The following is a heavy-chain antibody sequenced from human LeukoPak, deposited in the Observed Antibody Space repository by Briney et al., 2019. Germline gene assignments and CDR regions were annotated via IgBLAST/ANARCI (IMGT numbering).Heavy chain of an antibody. V-gene: IGHV4-61*02. CDR3: ARGIVLMVYAPDYMDV. CDR2: IYTSGST. J-gene: IGHJ6*03. D-gene: IGHD2-8*01. CDR1: DGSISSGSYY. Sequence: SETLSLTCTVSDGSISSGSYYWSWIRQPAGKGLEWIGRIYTSGSTNYNPSLRSRVTISVDTSKNQFSLKLSSVTAADTAVYYCARGIVLMVYAPDYMDVWGKGTTVTVSS.